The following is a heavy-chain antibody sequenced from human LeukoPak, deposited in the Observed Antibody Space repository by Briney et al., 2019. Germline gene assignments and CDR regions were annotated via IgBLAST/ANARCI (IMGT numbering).Heavy chain of an antibody. V-gene: IGHV3-11*01. CDR1: GFTFSDYY. D-gene: IGHD3-16*01. Sequence: GGSLRLSCVASGFTFSDYYMSWLRQAPGKGLEWVSYVTSSGNTLEYADSVKGRFIISRDNDKNSLLLQMNSLRADDTAVYYCARARRGGPFDYWGQGTLVTVSS. CDR2: VTSSGNTL. J-gene: IGHJ4*02. CDR3: ARARRGGPFDY.